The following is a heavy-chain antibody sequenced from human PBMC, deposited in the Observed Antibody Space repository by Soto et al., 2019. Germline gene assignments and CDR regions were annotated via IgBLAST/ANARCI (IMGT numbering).Heavy chain of an antibody. Sequence: EVQLVETGGGLIQPGGSLRLSCAASGLSVSNNYMSWVRQAPGKGLEWVSIIHSGGRTYYADTVRGRFTISRDNSNNTLYLQMDSLRAEDTAVYYCARHTLFSRRGMDVWGQGTTVTGSS. CDR1: GLSVSNNY. CDR3: ARHTLFSRRGMDV. V-gene: IGHV3-53*02. D-gene: IGHD3-3*02. CDR2: IHSGGRT. J-gene: IGHJ6*02.